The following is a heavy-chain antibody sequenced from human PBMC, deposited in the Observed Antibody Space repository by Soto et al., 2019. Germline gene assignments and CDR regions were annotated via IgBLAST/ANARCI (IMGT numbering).Heavy chain of an antibody. CDR1: GFTFSSYG. V-gene: IGHV3-33*01. D-gene: IGHD1-26*01. CDR3: ARGDGSYSAEYFQH. CDR2: IWYDGSNK. J-gene: IGHJ1*01. Sequence: QVQLVESGGGVVQPGRSLRLSCAASGFTFSSYGMHWVRQAPGKGLEWVAVIWYDGSNKYYADSVKGRFTISRDNSKNTLYLQMNSLRAEDTAVYYCARGDGSYSAEYFQHWGQGTLVTVCS.